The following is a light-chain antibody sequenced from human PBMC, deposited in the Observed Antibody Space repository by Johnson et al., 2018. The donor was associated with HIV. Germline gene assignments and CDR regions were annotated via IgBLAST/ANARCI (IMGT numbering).Light chain of an antibody. CDR3: GTWDSNLSVYV. V-gene: IGLV1-51*01. J-gene: IGLJ1*01. CDR1: SSNIGNNY. CDR2: DNN. Sequence: QLVLTQPPSVSAAPGQRVTISCSGSSSNIGNNYVSWYQHLPGTAPKLLIYDNNKQPSGIPDRFSGSKSGTSATLGITGLPTGDEADYYCGTWDSNLSVYVFGTGTKVSVL.